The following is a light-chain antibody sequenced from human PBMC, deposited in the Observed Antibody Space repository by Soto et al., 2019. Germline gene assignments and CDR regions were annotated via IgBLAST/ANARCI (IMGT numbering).Light chain of an antibody. J-gene: IGKJ4*02. CDR2: DAS. Sequence: IQLTQSPSXLSASVGDRVTVTCRASQGVXSYFXWYQQKPGKAPKVLXADASTLPSGGPSRCSGSGSATEFTLTITSLQPQDFSAYYYQQLYSDPRTFGGGTKVDI. V-gene: IGKV1-9*01. CDR3: QQLYSDPRT. CDR1: QGVXSY.